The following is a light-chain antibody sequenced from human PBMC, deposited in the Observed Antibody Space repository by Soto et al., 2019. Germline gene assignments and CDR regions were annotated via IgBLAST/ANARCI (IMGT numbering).Light chain of an antibody. CDR2: GAS. CDR3: QQANSFPFT. V-gene: IGKV1-12*01. CDR1: QDISNW. J-gene: IGKJ3*01. Sequence: DIQMTQSPSSVSASVGDRVTITCRASQDISNWLAWYQQKPGKAPKLLIYGASTLQSGVPSRFSGSGFGTDFTLTISSLQPEDFATYYCQQANSFPFTFGPRTKVDIK.